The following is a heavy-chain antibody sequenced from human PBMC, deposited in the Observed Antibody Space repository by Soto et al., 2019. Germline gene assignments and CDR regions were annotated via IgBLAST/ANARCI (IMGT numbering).Heavy chain of an antibody. CDR1: GFTFSSYG. D-gene: IGHD2-2*01. V-gene: IGHV3-33*01. CDR3: ARASVVPAAMEDYYYYGMDV. J-gene: IGHJ6*02. Sequence: GGSLRLSCAASGFTFSSYGMHWVRQAPGKGLEWVAVIWYDGSNKYYADSVKGRFTISRDNSKNTLYLQMNSLRAEDTAVYYCARASVVPAAMEDYYYYGMDVWGQGTTVTVSS. CDR2: IWYDGSNK.